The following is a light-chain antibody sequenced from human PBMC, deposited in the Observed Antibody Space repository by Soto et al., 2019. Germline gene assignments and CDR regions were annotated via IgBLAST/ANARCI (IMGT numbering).Light chain of an antibody. CDR1: SSDVGGYNY. V-gene: IGLV2-8*01. J-gene: IGLJ1*01. Sequence: QSALTQPPSASGSPGQSVTISCTGTSSDVGGYNYVSWYQQYPGKVPKIMVYEVNKRPSGVPDRFSGSKSGNTASLTVSGLQAEDEAYSYCTSYAGGNNVFGTGTKVTVL. CDR3: TSYAGGNNV. CDR2: EVN.